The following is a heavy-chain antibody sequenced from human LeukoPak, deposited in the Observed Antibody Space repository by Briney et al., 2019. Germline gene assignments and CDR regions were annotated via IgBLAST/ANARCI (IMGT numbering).Heavy chain of an antibody. V-gene: IGHV3-33*01. J-gene: IGHJ5*02. Sequence: GGSLRLSCAASGFXFSTYGLHWVRQAPGKGREWVALIWYDGSNKYYADSVKGRFTISRDNSKNTLYLQMNSLRAEDTAVYYCAREKQKYSSGWYCLDHWGQGTLVTVSS. D-gene: IGHD6-19*01. CDR3: AREKQKYSSGWYCLDH. CDR2: IWYDGSNK. CDR1: GFXFSTYG.